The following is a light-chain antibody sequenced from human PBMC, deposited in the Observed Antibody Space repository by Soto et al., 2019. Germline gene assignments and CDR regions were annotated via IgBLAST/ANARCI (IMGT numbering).Light chain of an antibody. CDR2: EVS. J-gene: IGLJ1*01. CDR1: RSDVGGYNY. Sequence: QSVLTQPRSVSGSLGESVTISCAGTRSDVGGYNYVSWYQQPPGTAPKLMIYEVSKRPSGVPDRFSGSKSGNTAYLTISGLQAEDEGDYYCCSYAGRYTWVFGTGTKVTVL. CDR3: CSYAGRYTWV. V-gene: IGLV2-11*01.